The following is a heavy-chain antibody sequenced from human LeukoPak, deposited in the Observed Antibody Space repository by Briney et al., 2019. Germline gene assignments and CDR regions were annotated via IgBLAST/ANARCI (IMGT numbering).Heavy chain of an antibody. J-gene: IGHJ5*02. D-gene: IGHD4-17*01. CDR2: ISSSSSSTI. V-gene: IGHV3-48*01. CDR1: GFTFSSYS. CDR3: ARDVGGVTTYWFDP. Sequence: GGSLRLSCAASGFTFSSYSMNWVRQAPGKGLEWVSYISSSSSSTIYYADSVKGRFTISRDNAKNSLYLQMNSLRAEDTAVYYCARDVGGVTTYWFDPWGQGTLVTVSS.